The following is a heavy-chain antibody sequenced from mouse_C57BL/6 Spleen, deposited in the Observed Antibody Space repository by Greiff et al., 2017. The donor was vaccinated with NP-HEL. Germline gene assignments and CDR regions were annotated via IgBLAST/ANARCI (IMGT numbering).Heavy chain of an antibody. D-gene: IGHD4-1*01. CDR3: ARGLTGTGAMDY. J-gene: IGHJ4*01. V-gene: IGHV5-2*01. CDR1: EYAFPSHD. Sequence: VQLQESGGGLVQPGESLKLSCESNEYAFPSHDMSWVRKTPEKRLELVAAINSDGGSTYYPDTMERRFIISRDNTKKTLYLHMSSLRSEDTALYDCARGLTGTGAMDYWGQGTSVTVSS. CDR2: INSDGGST.